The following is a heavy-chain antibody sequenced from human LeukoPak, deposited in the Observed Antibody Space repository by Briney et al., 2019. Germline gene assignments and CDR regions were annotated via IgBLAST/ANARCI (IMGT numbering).Heavy chain of an antibody. CDR1: GYSISSGYY. CDR3: ARGRPKGNYYYYYMDV. J-gene: IGHJ6*03. Sequence: SETLSLTCTVSGYSISSGYYWGWLRQPPGKGLEWIGSIYHSGSTYYNPSLKSRVTISVDTSKNQFSLKLSSVTAADTAVYYCARGRPKGNYYYYYMDVWGKGTTVTVSS. V-gene: IGHV4-38-2*02. CDR2: IYHSGST. D-gene: IGHD3-10*01.